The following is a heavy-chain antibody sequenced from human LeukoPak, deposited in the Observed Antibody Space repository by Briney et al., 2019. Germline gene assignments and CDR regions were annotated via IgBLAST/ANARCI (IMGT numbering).Heavy chain of an antibody. D-gene: IGHD1-26*01. Sequence: GGSLRLSCAASGFTFSSYAMSWVRQAPGKGLEWVSAISGSGGSTYYADSVKGRFTISRDNAKNTLYLQMNSLRAEDTAVYYCARSQYSGSYFDYWGQGTLVTVSS. V-gene: IGHV3-23*01. CDR1: GFTFSSYA. CDR3: ARSQYSGSYFDY. CDR2: ISGSGGST. J-gene: IGHJ4*02.